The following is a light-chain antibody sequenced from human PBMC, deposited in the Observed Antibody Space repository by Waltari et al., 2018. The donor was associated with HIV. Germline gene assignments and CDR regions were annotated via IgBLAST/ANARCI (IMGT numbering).Light chain of an antibody. CDR1: SSDIGAYDS. CDR3: SSYGDSLRVL. CDR2: EVT. Sequence: QSALTQPPSASGSLGQSVTISCTGSSSDIGAYDSVSWFQQHPRRAPNPLLCEVTRRPATVSDRVSGSRSGSTAFLTVAGRQPDDEATYFCSSYGDSLRVLFGGGTNVTVL. J-gene: IGLJ3*02. V-gene: IGLV2-8*01.